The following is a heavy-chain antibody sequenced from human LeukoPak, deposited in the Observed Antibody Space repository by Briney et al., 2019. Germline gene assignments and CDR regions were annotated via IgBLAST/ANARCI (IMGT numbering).Heavy chain of an antibody. D-gene: IGHD1-20*01. V-gene: IGHV1-2*02. J-gene: IGHJ2*01. CDR3: ARGKGMTSATAHFVDL. CDR2: INPNSGGP. Sequence: ASVKVSCKASGYTFTGYYLHWVRQAPGQGLEWMGWINPNSGGPNYAQNFQGRVTMTRDTSISTAYMELSSLRSDDTAVYYCARGKGMTSATAHFVDLWGRGTLVTVSS. CDR1: GYTFTGYY.